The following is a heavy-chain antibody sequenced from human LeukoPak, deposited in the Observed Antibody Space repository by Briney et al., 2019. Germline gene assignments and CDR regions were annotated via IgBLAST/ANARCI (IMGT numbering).Heavy chain of an antibody. V-gene: IGHV3-9*01. CDR1: GFTFDDYA. J-gene: IGHJ4*02. D-gene: IGHD3-3*01. CDR3: AKDAYYDFWSGSVGHFDY. CDR2: ISWNSGSI. Sequence: PGGSLRLSCSASGFTFDDYAMHWVRQAPGKGLEGVSGISWNSGSIGYADSVKGRFTISRDNAKNSLYLQMNSLRAEDTALYYCAKDAYYDFWSGSVGHFDYWGQGTLVTVSS.